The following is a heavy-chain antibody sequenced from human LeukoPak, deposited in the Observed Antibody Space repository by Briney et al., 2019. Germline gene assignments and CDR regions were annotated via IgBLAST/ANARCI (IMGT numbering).Heavy chain of an antibody. CDR2: IRYDGSNK. Sequence: GSLRLSCAASGFTFSSYGMHWVRQAPGKGLEWVAFIRYDGSNKYYADSVKGRFTISRDNSKNTLYLQMNSLRAEDTAVYYCAKAPAAAGTETEEIDYWGQGTLVTVSS. J-gene: IGHJ4*02. D-gene: IGHD6-13*01. CDR3: AKAPAAAGTETEEIDY. V-gene: IGHV3-30*02. CDR1: GFTFSSYG.